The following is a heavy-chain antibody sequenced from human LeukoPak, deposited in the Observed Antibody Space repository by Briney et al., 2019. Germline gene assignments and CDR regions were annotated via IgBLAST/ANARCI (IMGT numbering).Heavy chain of an antibody. CDR2: IYTSGST. CDR1: GGSISSGSYY. J-gene: IGHJ4*02. V-gene: IGHV4-61*02. D-gene: IGHD4-17*01. Sequence: KPSETLSLTCTVSGGSISSGSYYWSWIRQPAGKGLEWIGRIYTSGSTNYNPSLKSRVTISVDTSKNQFSLKLSSVTAADTAVYYCARGFIDYGDYGWRLGPGHYFDYWGQGTLVTVSS. CDR3: ARGFIDYGDYGWRLGPGHYFDY.